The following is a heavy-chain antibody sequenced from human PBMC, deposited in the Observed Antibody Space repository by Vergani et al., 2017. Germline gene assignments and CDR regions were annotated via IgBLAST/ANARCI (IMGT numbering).Heavy chain of an antibody. CDR3: AKAGRMFGVINHGRDV. CDR2: INPNSGAT. D-gene: IGHD3-3*01. J-gene: IGHJ6*02. CDR1: GYTFTGYY. Sequence: VQLVQSGAEVKKPGASVKVSCKASGYTFTGYYIHWVRQAPGQGLGWMGRINPNSGATNYVQKFQGRVTMARDTSISTAYVKLSRLTSDDTALYYCAKAGRMFGVINHGRDVWGQGTTVTVSS. V-gene: IGHV1-2*02.